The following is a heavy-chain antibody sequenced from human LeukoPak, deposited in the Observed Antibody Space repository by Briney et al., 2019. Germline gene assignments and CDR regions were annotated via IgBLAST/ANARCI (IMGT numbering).Heavy chain of an antibody. J-gene: IGHJ5*02. CDR3: ARDLTGDRGSWFDP. V-gene: IGHV3-48*01. CDR1: GFTFSSYS. CDR2: ISSSSSTI. D-gene: IGHD7-27*01. Sequence: GGSLRLSCAASGFTFSSYSMNWVRQAPGRGLEWVSYISSSSSTIYYADSVKGRFTISRDNAKNSLYLQMNSLRAEDTAVYYCARDLTGDRGSWFDPWGQGTLVTVSS.